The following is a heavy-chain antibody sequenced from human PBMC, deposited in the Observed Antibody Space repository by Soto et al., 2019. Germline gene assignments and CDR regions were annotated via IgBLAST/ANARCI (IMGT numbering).Heavy chain of an antibody. CDR2: ISSSSSTI. D-gene: IGHD4-17*01. Sequence: GGSLRLSCAASGFTFSSYSMNWVRQAPGKGLEWVSYISSSSSTIYYADSVKGRFTISRDNAKNSLYLQMNSLRDEDTAVYYCAREGPMTTVTTSSRGYYYYGMDVWGQGTTVTVSS. V-gene: IGHV3-48*02. J-gene: IGHJ6*02. CDR1: GFTFSSYS. CDR3: AREGPMTTVTTSSRGYYYYGMDV.